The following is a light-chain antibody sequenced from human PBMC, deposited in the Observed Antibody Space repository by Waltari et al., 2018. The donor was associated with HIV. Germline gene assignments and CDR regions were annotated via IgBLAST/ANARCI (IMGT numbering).Light chain of an antibody. J-gene: IGKJ1*01. CDR1: QSIGNS. CDR2: EAS. CDR3: QEYQNNWT. V-gene: IGKV1-5*03. Sequence: DIQMTQSPSTLSASTGDRVAITCRASQSIGNSLAWYQQKPGKARKLLIHEASSLTIGVSSRFSGSGFGTEFILTIRNLQPDDFAIYYCQEYQNNWTFGQGTKV.